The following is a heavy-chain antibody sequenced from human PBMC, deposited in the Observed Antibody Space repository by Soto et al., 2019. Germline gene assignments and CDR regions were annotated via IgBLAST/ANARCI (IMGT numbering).Heavy chain of an antibody. CDR2: INHSGST. J-gene: IGHJ6*02. V-gene: IGHV4-34*01. D-gene: IGHD3-10*01. CDR3: ARGLRVPGARPYYYYYGMDV. Sequence: QVQLQQWGAGLLKPSETLSLTCAVYGGSFSGYYWSWIRQPPGKGLEWIGEINHSGSTNYNPSLKSRVTISVDTSKNQFSLKLSSVTAADKAVYYCARGLRVPGARPYYYYYGMDVWGQGTTVTVSS. CDR1: GGSFSGYY.